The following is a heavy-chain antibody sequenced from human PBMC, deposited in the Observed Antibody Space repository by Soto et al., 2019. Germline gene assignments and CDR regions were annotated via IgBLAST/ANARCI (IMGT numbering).Heavy chain of an antibody. J-gene: IGHJ6*03. Sequence: QVQLVQAGAEVKKPGASVKVSCKASGYTFTGYYMHWVRQAPGQGLEWMGWINPNSGGTNYAQKFQGWITMTRDTSISIANMELSRLRSVDTAVYYCARGTPNYYDSYYMDVWGKGTTVTVSS. V-gene: IGHV1-2*04. CDR2: INPNSGGT. CDR1: GYTFTGYY. CDR3: ARGTPNYYDSYYMDV.